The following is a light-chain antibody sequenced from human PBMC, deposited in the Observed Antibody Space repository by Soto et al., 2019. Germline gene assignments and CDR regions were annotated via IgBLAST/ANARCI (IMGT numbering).Light chain of an antibody. CDR2: GAS. Sequence: EIVMTQSPATPSVSPGERATLSCRASQSVSSNLAWYQQKPGQAPRLLIYGASTRATGIPARFSGSESGTEFNLTISSLQSEDFAVYYCQQYNNWPLTFGGGTKVEIK. J-gene: IGKJ4*01. CDR1: QSVSSN. V-gene: IGKV3-15*01. CDR3: QQYNNWPLT.